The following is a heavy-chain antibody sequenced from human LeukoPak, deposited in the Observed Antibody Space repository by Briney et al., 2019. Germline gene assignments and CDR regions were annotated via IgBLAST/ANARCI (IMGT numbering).Heavy chain of an antibody. Sequence: SETLSLTCSVSGGSISGYYWSWIRQPPGKGLEYIGYIYYTGSTNYNPSLRSRVTISLDTSKNQFSLKLSSVTAADTAIYYCAGLEDTDMKFDYWGQGTLVTVSS. CDR3: AGLEDTDMKFDY. J-gene: IGHJ4*02. CDR1: GGSISGYY. CDR2: IYYTGST. D-gene: IGHD5-18*01. V-gene: IGHV4-59*01.